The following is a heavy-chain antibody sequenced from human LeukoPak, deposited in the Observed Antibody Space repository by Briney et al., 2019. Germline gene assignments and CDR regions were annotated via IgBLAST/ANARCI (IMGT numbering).Heavy chain of an antibody. Sequence: SQTLSLTCTVSGSSISSGGYYWSWIRQPPGKGLEWIGYIYHSGSTYYNPSLKSRVSISLDTSKNQFSLKLSSVTAADTAVYYCARLGKTEELLNYYFDYWGQGTLVTVSS. J-gene: IGHJ4*02. CDR1: GSSISSGGYY. V-gene: IGHV4-30-2*01. CDR3: ARLGKTEELLNYYFDY. D-gene: IGHD1-26*01. CDR2: IYHSGST.